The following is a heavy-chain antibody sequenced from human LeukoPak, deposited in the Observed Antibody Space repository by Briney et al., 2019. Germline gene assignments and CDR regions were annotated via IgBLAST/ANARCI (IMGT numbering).Heavy chain of an antibody. D-gene: IGHD5-12*01. Sequence: SETLSLTCTVSGGSISSGSYYWSWIRQPAGKGLEWIGYIYYSGSTNYNPSLKSRVTISVDTSKNQFSLKLSSVTAADTAVYYCARGQRGYSGYDRNYYMDVWGKGTTVTVSS. CDR3: ARGQRGYSGYDRNYYMDV. J-gene: IGHJ6*03. V-gene: IGHV4-61*10. CDR1: GGSISSGSYY. CDR2: IYYSGST.